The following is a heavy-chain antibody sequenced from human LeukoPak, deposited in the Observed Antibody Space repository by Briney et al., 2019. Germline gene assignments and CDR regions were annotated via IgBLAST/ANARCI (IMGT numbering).Heavy chain of an antibody. CDR2: INPSGGST. V-gene: IGHV1-46*01. Sequence: ASVKVSCKASGYTFTSYYMHWVRQAPGQGLEWMGIINPSGGSTTYAQNFQGRVTMTRDTSTSAVYMELSSLRSEDTAVYYCARAEGLRLGEFFSWGQGTLVTVSS. D-gene: IGHD3-16*01. CDR1: GYTFTSYY. CDR3: ARAEGLRLGEFFS. J-gene: IGHJ4*02.